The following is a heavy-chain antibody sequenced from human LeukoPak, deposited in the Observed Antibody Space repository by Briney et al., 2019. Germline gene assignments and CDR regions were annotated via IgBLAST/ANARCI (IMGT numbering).Heavy chain of an antibody. CDR2: INHSGST. Sequence: PSETLSLTCTVSGGSISSGGYYWSWIRQHPGKGLEWIGEINHSGSTNYNPSLKSRVTISVDTSKNQFSLKLNSVTAADTAVYYCARGPPLMDADGYGMDVWGQGTTVTISS. D-gene: IGHD3-10*01. CDR1: GGSISSGGYY. V-gene: IGHV4-31*03. J-gene: IGHJ6*02. CDR3: ARGPPLMDADGYGMDV.